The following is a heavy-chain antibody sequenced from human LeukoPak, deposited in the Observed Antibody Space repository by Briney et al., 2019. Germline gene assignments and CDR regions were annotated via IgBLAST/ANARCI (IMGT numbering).Heavy chain of an antibody. V-gene: IGHV4-59*01. CDR3: ARGVLDDSSGSYYYYYYMDV. CDR1: GGSISSYY. CDR2: IHYSGST. J-gene: IGHJ6*03. D-gene: IGHD3-22*01. Sequence: SETLSLTCTVSGGSISSYYWSWIRQPPGKGLEWIGYIHYSGSTNYNPSLKSRVTISVDTSKNQFSLKLSSVTAADTAVYYCARGVLDDSSGSYYYYYYMDVWGKGTTVTVSS.